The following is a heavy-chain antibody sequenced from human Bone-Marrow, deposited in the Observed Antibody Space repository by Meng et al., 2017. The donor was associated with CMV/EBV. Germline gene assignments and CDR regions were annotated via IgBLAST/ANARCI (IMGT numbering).Heavy chain of an antibody. D-gene: IGHD1-26*01. V-gene: IGHV4-59*01. CDR2: IYYTGKT. CDR1: GGSISNSY. J-gene: IGHJ6*02. CDR3: ARAAPWEYYHGMDV. Sequence: SETLSLTCTVSGGSISNSYWNWIRQPPGKGLEWIGYIYYTGKTNYNPSLKSRVSISLDTSKNQFSLKLRSPTASDTAVYYCARAAPWEYYHGMDVWGQGTTVTVSS.